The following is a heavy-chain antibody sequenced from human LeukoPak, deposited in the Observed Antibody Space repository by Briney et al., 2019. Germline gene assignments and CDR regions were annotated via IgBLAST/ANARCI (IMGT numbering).Heavy chain of an antibody. CDR1: GGTFSSYT. Sequence: SVKVSCKASGGTFSSYTISWVRQAPGQGLEWMGRIIPILGIANYAQKFQGRVTVTADKSTSTAYMELSSLRSEDTAVYYCVKGITPLSAFDIWGQGTMVTVSS. CDR3: VKGITPLSAFDI. CDR2: IIPILGIA. J-gene: IGHJ3*02. V-gene: IGHV1-69*02. D-gene: IGHD3-16*01.